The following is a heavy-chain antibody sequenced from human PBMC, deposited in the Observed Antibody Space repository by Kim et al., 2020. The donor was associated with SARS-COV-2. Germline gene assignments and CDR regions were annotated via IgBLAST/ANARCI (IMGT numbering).Heavy chain of an antibody. CDR3: ASTVSSGQINYFDY. J-gene: IGHJ4*02. D-gene: IGHD6-19*01. V-gene: IGHV4-59*01. Sequence: PTLKGRVTLSVDTSKNQFSLKLGSVTAADTAVYYCASTVSSGQINYFDYWGQGTLVTVSS.